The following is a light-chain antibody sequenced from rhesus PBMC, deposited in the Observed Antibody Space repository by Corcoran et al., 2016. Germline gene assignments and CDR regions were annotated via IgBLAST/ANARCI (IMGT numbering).Light chain of an antibody. V-gene: IGKV1-74*01. J-gene: IGKJ4*01. Sequence: DIQMTQSPSSLSASVGDRVTITCRASENVNNHLNWYQQKPGKAPKFLIYKASNLQGGVPSRFSGSGSGTDYPFTSSSLQPEDVATYYCQQSFGVPPTFGGGTKVELK. CDR3: QQSFGVPPT. CDR2: KAS. CDR1: ENVNNH.